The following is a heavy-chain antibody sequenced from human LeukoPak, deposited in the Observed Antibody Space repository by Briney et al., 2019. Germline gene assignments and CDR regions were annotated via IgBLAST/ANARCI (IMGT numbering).Heavy chain of an antibody. CDR2: ISYDGSNK. Sequence: PGGSLRLSCAASGFTFSSYAMHWVRQAPGKGLEWVAVISYDGSNKYYADSVKGRFTISRDNAKNSLYLQMNSLRAEDTAVYYCATLWGTMIVVHYWGQGTLVTVSS. CDR1: GFTFSSYA. J-gene: IGHJ4*02. V-gene: IGHV3-30-3*01. D-gene: IGHD3-22*01. CDR3: ATLWGTMIVVHY.